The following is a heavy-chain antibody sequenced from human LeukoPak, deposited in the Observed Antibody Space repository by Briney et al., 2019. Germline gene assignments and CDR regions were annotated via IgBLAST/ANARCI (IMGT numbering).Heavy chain of an antibody. V-gene: IGHV3-15*01. CDR1: GFIFSNDW. CDR3: AKDHVSGWFDP. J-gene: IGHJ5*02. Sequence: GGSLRLSCAASGFIFSNDWMSWVRQAPGKGLEWVGRIKNKIDGGTADYAAPVKGRFTISRDDSKNMLYLQMNSLRTEDTAVYYCAKDHVSGWFDPWGQGTLVTVSS. CDR2: IKNKIDGGTA. D-gene: IGHD6-25*01.